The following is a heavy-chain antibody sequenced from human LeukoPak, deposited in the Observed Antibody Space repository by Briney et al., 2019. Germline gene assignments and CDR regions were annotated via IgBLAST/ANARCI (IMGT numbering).Heavy chain of an antibody. V-gene: IGHV4-61*05. D-gene: IGHD5-18*01. CDR1: SGSISTSNYY. J-gene: IGHJ6*03. CDR3: ARDSSYGYFRYYYMDV. Sequence: PSETLSLTCTVSSGSISTSNYYWGWVRQPLGKGLEWIGYIYYSGSTNYNPSLKSQVTISVDTSKNQFSLKLSSVTAADTAVYYCARDSSYGYFRYYYMDVWGKGTTVTVSS. CDR2: IYYSGST.